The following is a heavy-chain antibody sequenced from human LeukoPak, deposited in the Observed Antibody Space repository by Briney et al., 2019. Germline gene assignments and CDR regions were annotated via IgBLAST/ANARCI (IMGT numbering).Heavy chain of an antibody. CDR3: ARELFRGVASKDDY. V-gene: IGHV1-8*02. CDR2: MNPNSGNT. D-gene: IGHD3-16*01. J-gene: IGHJ4*02. CDR1: GYTFTGYY. Sequence: ASVKVSCKASGYTFTGYYIHWVRQAPGQGLEWMGWMNPNSGNTGYAQKFQGRVTMTRNTSISTAYMELSSLRSEDTAVYYCARELFRGVASKDDYWGQGTLVTVSS.